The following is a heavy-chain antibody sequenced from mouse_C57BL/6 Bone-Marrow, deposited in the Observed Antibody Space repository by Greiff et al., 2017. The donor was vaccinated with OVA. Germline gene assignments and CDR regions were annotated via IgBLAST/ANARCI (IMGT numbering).Heavy chain of an antibody. CDR2: IHPNSGST. CDR1: GYTFTSYW. V-gene: IGHV1-64*01. Sequence: VKLQQPGAELVKPGASVKLSCKASGYTFTSYWMHWVKQRPGQGLEWIGMIHPNSGSTNYNEKFKSKATLTVDKSSSTAYMQLSSLTSEDSAVYYCARSGYGSSYAFDYWGQGTTLTVSS. J-gene: IGHJ2*01. D-gene: IGHD1-1*01. CDR3: ARSGYGSSYAFDY.